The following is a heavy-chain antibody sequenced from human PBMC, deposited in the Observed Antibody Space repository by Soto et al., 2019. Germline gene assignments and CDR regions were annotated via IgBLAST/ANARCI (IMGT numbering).Heavy chain of an antibody. CDR2: IYYSGST. D-gene: IGHD3-22*01. CDR1: GGSISSGGYY. V-gene: IGHV4-31*03. Sequence: PSETLSLACTVSGGSISSGGYYWSWIRQHPGKCLEWIGYIYYSGSTYYNPSLKSRVTISVDTSKNQFSLKLSSVTAADTAVYYCARVSGYFVDYWGQGTLVTVSS. CDR3: ARVSGYFVDY. J-gene: IGHJ4*02.